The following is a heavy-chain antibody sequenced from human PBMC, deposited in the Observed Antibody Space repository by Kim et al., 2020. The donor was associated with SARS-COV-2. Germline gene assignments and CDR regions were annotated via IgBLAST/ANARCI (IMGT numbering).Heavy chain of an antibody. CDR1: GGSISSGGYY. CDR3: ASLYYDSSGYSIDY. Sequence: SETLSLTCTVSGGSISSGGYYWSRIRQHPGKGLEWIRYIYYSGSTYYNPSLKSRVTISVDTSKNQFSLKLSSVTAADTAVYYCASLYYDSSGYSIDYWGQGTLVTVSS. D-gene: IGHD3-22*01. J-gene: IGHJ4*02. CDR2: IYYSGST. V-gene: IGHV4-31*03.